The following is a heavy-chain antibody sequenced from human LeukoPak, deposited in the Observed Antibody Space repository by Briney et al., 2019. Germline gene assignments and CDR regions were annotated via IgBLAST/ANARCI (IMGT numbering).Heavy chain of an antibody. J-gene: IGHJ4*02. CDR3: ATGVATAFTY. CDR2: INPNSGDT. Sequence: GASVKVPCKASGYTFTAYYIHWVRQAPGQGLEWMAFINPNSGDTYSAPQFQGRVTMTRDTSISTASMELSWLSSDDTAVYYCATGVATAFTYWGQGTLVTVSS. CDR1: GYTFTAYY. V-gene: IGHV1-2*02. D-gene: IGHD5-18*01.